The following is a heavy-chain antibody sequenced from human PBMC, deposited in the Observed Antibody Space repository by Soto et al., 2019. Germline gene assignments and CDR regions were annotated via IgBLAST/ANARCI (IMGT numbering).Heavy chain of an antibody. CDR2: IYYSGST. CDR1: GGSISSYY. V-gene: IGHV4-59*01. Sequence: SETLSLTCTVSGGSISSYYWSWIRQPPGKGLEWIGYIYYSGSTNYNPSLKSRVTISVDTSKNQFSLKLSSVTAADTAVYYCARVRTVWLYYYDSSGYYPQDFDYWGQGTLVTVS. CDR3: ARVRTVWLYYYDSSGYYPQDFDY. D-gene: IGHD3-22*01. J-gene: IGHJ4*02.